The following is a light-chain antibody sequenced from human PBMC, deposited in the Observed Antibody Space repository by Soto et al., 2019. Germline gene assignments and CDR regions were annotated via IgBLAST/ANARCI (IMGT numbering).Light chain of an antibody. J-gene: IGLJ1*01. CDR1: SSDIGGYKY. V-gene: IGLV2-14*01. CDR3: TSYSSSSSLYV. CDR2: EVS. Sequence: QSALTQPASVSGSPGQSITISCTGTSSDIGGYKYVSWYQQYSGKAPKLIIYEVSNRPSGVSDRFSGSKSGNTASLTISGLQAEDEADYYCTSYSSSSSLYVLGTGTKLTVL.